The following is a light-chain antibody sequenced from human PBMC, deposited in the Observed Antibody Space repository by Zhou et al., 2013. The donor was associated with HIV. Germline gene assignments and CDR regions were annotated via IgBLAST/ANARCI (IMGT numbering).Light chain of an antibody. J-gene: IGKJ1*01. V-gene: IGKV1-17*03. CDR1: QGISNY. CDR2: AAS. CDR3: QQSYSTPRT. Sequence: DIQMTQSPSAMSASVGDRVTITCRASQGISNYLAWFQQKPGEVPKRLIFAASTLQSEVPSRFSGSGSGTEFTLTISSLQPEDFATYYCQQSYSTPRTFGQGTKVEIK.